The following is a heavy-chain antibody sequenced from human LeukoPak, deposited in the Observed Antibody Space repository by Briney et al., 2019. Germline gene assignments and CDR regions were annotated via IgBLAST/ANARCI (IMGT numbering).Heavy chain of an antibody. J-gene: IGHJ4*02. CDR2: ISPDGNLE. V-gene: IGHV3-30*18. Sequence: GRSLRLSCAAAGFTFTTFGIHWVRQAPGKGLEWVATISPDGNLEYYTDSVKGRFTISRDNSKNMIYLQMSSLRGEDSALYYGAKINNNDDYWGQGTLVTVSS. CDR1: GFTFTTFG. CDR3: AKINNNDDY. D-gene: IGHD1/OR15-1a*01.